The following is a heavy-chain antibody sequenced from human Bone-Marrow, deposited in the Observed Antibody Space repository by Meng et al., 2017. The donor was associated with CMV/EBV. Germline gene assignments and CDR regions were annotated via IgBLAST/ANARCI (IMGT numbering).Heavy chain of an antibody. CDR3: ARVRHGVVLPENYYFYGMDV. J-gene: IGHJ6*02. D-gene: IGHD3-3*01. V-gene: IGHV3-21*01. Sequence: GESLKISCVASSFTFRNYSMNWVRQAPGKGLEWVSSISSTSSYIYYADSVKDRFTISRDNAKNSLYLQMNSLRAEDTAVYCCARVRHGVVLPENYYFYGMDVWGQGTTVTVSS. CDR2: ISSTSSYI. CDR1: SFTFRNYS.